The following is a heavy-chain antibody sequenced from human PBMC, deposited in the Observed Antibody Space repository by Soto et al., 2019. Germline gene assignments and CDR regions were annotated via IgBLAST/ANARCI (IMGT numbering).Heavy chain of an antibody. J-gene: IGHJ6*02. CDR1: GGSISSYY. D-gene: IGHD6-13*01. V-gene: IGHV4-59*01. CDR3: ARDSYSSSWYSRYYGMDV. Sequence: SETLSLTCTVSGGSISSYYWSWIRQPPGKGLEWIGYIYYSGSTNYNPSLKSRVTISVDTSKNQFSLKLSSVTAAHTAVYYCARDSYSSSWYSRYYGMDVWGQGTTVTVSS. CDR2: IYYSGST.